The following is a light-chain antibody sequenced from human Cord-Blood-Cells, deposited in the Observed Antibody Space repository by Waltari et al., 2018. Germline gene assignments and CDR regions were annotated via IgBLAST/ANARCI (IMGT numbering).Light chain of an antibody. V-gene: IGLV2-23*01. J-gene: IGLJ1*01. Sequence: QSALTPPASVSGSPGQSITISCTGTSSDVGSYNLFSWYQQHPSKAPKLMIYEGSKPSAVVANRFACNKSGNTSSLTTAVLQAEDEADYYSCSYAGSSTYVFGTGTKVTVL. CDR3: CSYAGSSTYV. CDR2: EGS. CDR1: SSDVGSYNL.